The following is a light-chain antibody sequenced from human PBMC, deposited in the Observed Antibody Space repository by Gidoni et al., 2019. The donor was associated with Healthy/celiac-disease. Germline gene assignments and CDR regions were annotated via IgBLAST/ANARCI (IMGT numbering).Light chain of an antibody. CDR3: QQRSNWLIT. J-gene: IGKJ5*01. CDR1: QSVSSY. CDR2: DAT. Sequence: ETVLTQSPATLSLSPGERATLSCRAGQSVSSYLAWYQQKPGQAPRLLIYDATNRATGIPARFSGSGSGTDFTLTISSLEPEDFAVYYCQQRSNWLITFGQGTRLEIK. V-gene: IGKV3-11*01.